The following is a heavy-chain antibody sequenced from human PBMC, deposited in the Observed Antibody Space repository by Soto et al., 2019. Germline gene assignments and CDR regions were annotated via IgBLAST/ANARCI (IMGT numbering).Heavy chain of an antibody. D-gene: IGHD3-9*01. V-gene: IGHV4-39*01. J-gene: IGHJ4*02. CDR3: ARAHFDWLLYPPYYFDY. CDR2: IYYSGST. CDR1: GGSISSSSYY. Sequence: SETLSLTSTVSGGSISSSSYYWGWIRQPPGKGLEWIGSIYYSGSTYYNPSLKSRVTISVDTSKNQFSLKLSSVTAADTAVYYCARAHFDWLLYPPYYFDYWGQGTLVTVSS.